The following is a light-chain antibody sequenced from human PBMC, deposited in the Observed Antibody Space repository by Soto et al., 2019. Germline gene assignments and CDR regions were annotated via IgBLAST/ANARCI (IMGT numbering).Light chain of an antibody. CDR3: QQSYSGPLT. V-gene: IGKV1-39*01. Sequence: DIQMTQSPSSLFASVGDRVTITCQAAQDINIYLNWYQQKPGKAPNLLIYDASNLEIGVPSRFSGSGSGTDFTLSISSLQPEDFATYYCQQSYSGPLTFGGGTKGDIK. CDR1: QDINIY. J-gene: IGKJ4*01. CDR2: DAS.